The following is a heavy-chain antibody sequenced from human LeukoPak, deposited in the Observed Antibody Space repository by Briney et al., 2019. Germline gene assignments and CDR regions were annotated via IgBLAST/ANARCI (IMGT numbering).Heavy chain of an antibody. CDR2: IYYSGST. D-gene: IGHD5-18*01. CDR3: ASRASDTAMIDYYYYMDV. J-gene: IGHJ6*03. CDR1: GGSISSYY. Sequence: PSETLSLTCAVSGGSISSYYWSWIRQPPGKGPEWIGYIYYSGSTNYNPSLKSRVTISVDTSKNQFSLKLSSVTAADTAVYYCASRASDTAMIDYYYYMDVWGKGTTVTVSS. V-gene: IGHV4-59*01.